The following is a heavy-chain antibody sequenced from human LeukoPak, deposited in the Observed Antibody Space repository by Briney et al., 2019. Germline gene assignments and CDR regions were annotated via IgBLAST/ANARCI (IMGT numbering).Heavy chain of an antibody. CDR3: ARERLGVTTIDY. V-gene: IGHV3-11*04. CDR2: ISSSGSTI. D-gene: IGHD4-17*01. Sequence: TAGGSLRLSCAASGFTFSDYYMSWIRQAPGKGLEWVSYISSSGSTIYYADSVKGRFTISRDNAKNSLYLQMNSLRAEDTAVYYCARERLGVTTIDYWGQGTLVTVSS. J-gene: IGHJ4*02. CDR1: GFTFSDYY.